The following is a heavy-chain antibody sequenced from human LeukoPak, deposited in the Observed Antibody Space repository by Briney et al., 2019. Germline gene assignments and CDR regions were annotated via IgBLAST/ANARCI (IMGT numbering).Heavy chain of an antibody. CDR1: GGSISSYY. CDR3: ARDLGDSAAFDI. CDR2: IYYSGST. D-gene: IGHD4-17*01. J-gene: IGHJ3*02. V-gene: IGHV4-59*01. Sequence: SETLSLTCTVSGGSISSYYWSWIRQPPGKGLEWIGYIYYSGSTNYKPSLKSRVTISVDTSKNQFSLKLSSVTAADTAVYYCARDLGDSAAFDIWGQGTMVTVSS.